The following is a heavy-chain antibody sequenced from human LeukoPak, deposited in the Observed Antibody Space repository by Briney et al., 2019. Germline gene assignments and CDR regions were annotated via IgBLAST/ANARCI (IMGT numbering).Heavy chain of an antibody. V-gene: IGHV3-11*04. CDR3: ARAPYYYDSSGDEVYYYYMDV. CDR1: GFTFSDYY. J-gene: IGHJ6*03. CDR2: ISSSGSTI. D-gene: IGHD3-22*01. Sequence: PGGSLRLSCAASGFTFSDYYMSWIRQAPGKGLEWVSYISSSGSTIYYADSVKGRFTISRDNAKNSLYLQMNSLRAEDTAVYYCARAPYYYDSSGDEVYYYYMDVWGKGTTVTVSS.